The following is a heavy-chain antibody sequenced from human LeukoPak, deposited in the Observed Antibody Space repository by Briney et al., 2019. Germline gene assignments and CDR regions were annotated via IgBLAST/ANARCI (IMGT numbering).Heavy chain of an antibody. D-gene: IGHD6-13*01. J-gene: IGHJ5*02. Sequence: PSETLSLTCTVSGGSISSYYWSWIRQPPGKGLEWIGYIYYSGSTNYNPSLKSRVTISVDTSKNQFSLKLSSVTAADTAVYYCASRPSSSWTYNWFDPWGQGTLVTVSS. V-gene: IGHV4-59*08. CDR2: IYYSGST. CDR3: ASRPSSSWTYNWFDP. CDR1: GGSISSYY.